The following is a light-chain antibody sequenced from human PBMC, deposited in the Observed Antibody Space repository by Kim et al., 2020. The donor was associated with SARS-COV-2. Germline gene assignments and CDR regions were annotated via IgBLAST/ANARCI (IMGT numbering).Light chain of an antibody. V-gene: IGKV1-17*01. J-gene: IGKJ5*01. Sequence: SAAVGDRVTITCRASQGIRNDVCWYQQNTVRAPKRLIYGASSLQSGVPSRFSGSGSGTEFTLTISSVQPEDFATYFCLQHSTYPITFGQGTRLEIK. CDR3: LQHSTYPIT. CDR2: GAS. CDR1: QGIRND.